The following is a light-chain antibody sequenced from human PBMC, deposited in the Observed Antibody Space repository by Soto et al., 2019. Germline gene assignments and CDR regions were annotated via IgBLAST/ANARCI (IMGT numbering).Light chain of an antibody. CDR1: KLGDKY. J-gene: IGLJ2*01. V-gene: IGLV3-1*01. CDR3: QAWDSSKV. CDR2: QDT. Sequence: YELTQPPSVSVSPGQTASITCSGDKLGDKYACWYQQKPGQSPVLVIYQDTKRPSGIPERFSGSNSGNTATLTISGTQAMDEADYYCQAWDSSKVFGGGTQLTVL.